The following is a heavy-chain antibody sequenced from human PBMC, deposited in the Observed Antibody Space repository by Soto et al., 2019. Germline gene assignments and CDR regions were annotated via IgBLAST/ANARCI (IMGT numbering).Heavy chain of an antibody. CDR3: ARETYYGILTDAMWFDP. Sequence: GASVKVSCKASGGTFSSYAISWVRQAPGQGLEWMGRIIPILGIANYAQKFQGRVTITADKSTSTAYMELSSLRSEDTAVYYCARETYYGILTDAMWFDPCGRGTLVTVSS. CDR2: IIPILGIA. CDR1: GGTFSSYA. J-gene: IGHJ5*02. V-gene: IGHV1-69*04. D-gene: IGHD3-9*01.